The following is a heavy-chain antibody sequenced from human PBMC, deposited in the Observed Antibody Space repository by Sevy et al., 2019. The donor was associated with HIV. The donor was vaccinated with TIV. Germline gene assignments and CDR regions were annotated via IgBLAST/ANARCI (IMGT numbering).Heavy chain of an antibody. D-gene: IGHD1-26*01. CDR2: IKSKTDGGTT. Sequence: GGSLSLSCAASGFTFSNAWMSWVRQAPGKGLEWVGRIKSKTDGGTTDYAAPVKGRFTISRDDSKNTLYLQMNSLKTEDTAVYYCTTDSVGSYTDNDAFDIWGQGTMVTVSS. V-gene: IGHV3-15*01. CDR3: TTDSVGSYTDNDAFDI. CDR1: GFTFSNAW. J-gene: IGHJ3*02.